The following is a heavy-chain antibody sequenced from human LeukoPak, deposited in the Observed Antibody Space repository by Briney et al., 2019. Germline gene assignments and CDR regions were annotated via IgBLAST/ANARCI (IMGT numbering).Heavy chain of an antibody. CDR1: GFTLSGPA. Sequence: GGSLRLSCAASGFTLSGPAMHWVRQASGKGLEWVGRIRSKANNYATEYAASVKGSFTIPRDDSKNTAYLQLNSLKTEDTAVYYCTRQTRPAGFCGGAICYDYDFYGMDVWGQGTTVTVSS. CDR3: TRQTRPAGFCGGAICYDYDFYGMDV. CDR2: IRSKANNYAT. D-gene: IGHD2-8*02. J-gene: IGHJ6*02. V-gene: IGHV3-73*01.